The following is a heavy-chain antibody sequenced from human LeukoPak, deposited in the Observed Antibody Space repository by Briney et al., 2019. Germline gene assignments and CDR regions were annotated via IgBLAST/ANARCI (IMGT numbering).Heavy chain of an antibody. Sequence: SETLSLTCTVSGGSISSSSYYWGWIRQTPGKGLEWIGSIYYSGSTFYSPSLKSRVTISVDTSKNQFSLKLSSVTAADTAVYYCASLRERSYYARGFDYWGQGTLVTVSS. CDR3: ASLRERSYYARGFDY. CDR1: GGSISSSSYY. D-gene: IGHD1-26*01. J-gene: IGHJ4*02. CDR2: IYYSGST. V-gene: IGHV4-39*01.